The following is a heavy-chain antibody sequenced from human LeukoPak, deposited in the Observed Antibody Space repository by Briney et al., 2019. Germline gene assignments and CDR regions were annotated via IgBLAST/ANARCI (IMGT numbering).Heavy chain of an antibody. J-gene: IGHJ3*02. V-gene: IGHV4-59*11. CDR1: ADSFSSHY. CDR3: ARDLVTVTKGFDI. D-gene: IGHD4-17*01. Sequence: SETLSLTCAVSADSFSSHYWTWIRQPPGKGLEWIGYISYIGSTNYNPSLKSRVTISIDTSKNQFSLKLSSVTTADTAVYYCARDLVTVTKGFDIWGQGTMVSVSS. CDR2: ISYIGST.